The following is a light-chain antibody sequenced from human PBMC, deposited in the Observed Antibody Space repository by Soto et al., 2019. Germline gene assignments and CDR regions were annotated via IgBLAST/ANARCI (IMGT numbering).Light chain of an antibody. CDR1: QSVSSN. V-gene: IGKV3-15*01. J-gene: IGKJ1*01. CDR2: GAS. CDR3: QQYNNWPPWT. Sequence: EIVMTQSPATLSVSLGERATLSCRASQSVSSNLAWYQQKPGQAPRLLIYGASTRATGVPARFSGSGSGTEFTLTISSLQSEDSVVYYCQQYNNWPPWTFGQGTKVEI.